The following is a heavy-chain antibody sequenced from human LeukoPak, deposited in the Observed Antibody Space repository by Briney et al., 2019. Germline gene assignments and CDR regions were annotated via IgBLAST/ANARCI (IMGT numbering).Heavy chain of an antibody. CDR2: ISSSSSYI. Sequence: GGSLRLSCAASGFTFSSYSMNWVRQAPGKGLEWVSSISSSSSYIYYADSVKGRFTISRDNAKNSLYLQMNSLRAEDTAVYYCARLYCSGAICRVYYYYMVVWGKGTAVSVSS. V-gene: IGHV3-21*01. CDR3: ARLYCSGAICRVYYYYMVV. D-gene: IGHD2-15*01. J-gene: IGHJ6*03. CDR1: GFTFSSYS.